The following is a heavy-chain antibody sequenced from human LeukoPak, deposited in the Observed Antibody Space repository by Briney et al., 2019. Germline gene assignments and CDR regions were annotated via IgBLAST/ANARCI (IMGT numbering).Heavy chain of an antibody. CDR2: IYTSGST. V-gene: IGHV4-61*02. D-gene: IGHD6-13*01. CDR3: ARDSPGIAATDT. J-gene: IGHJ4*02. CDR1: GASISSGRYS. Sequence: SETLSLTCTVSGASISSGRYSWSWIRQPAGKGLEWIGRIYTSGSTDYNPSLKSRVTISLDTSKNQFSLKVRSATAADTAVYYCARDSPGIAATDTWGQGSLVTVSS.